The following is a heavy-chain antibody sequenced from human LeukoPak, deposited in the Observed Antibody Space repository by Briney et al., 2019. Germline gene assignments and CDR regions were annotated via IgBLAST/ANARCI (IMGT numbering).Heavy chain of an antibody. J-gene: IGHJ6*01. Sequence: GGSLRLSCAASGFTFSSYGMHWVRQAPGKGLEWVAVISYDGSNKYYADSVKGRFTISRDNSKNTLYLQMNSLRAEDTAVYYCTNLQGVLGFYGIDVGREACTATV. CDR2: ISYDGSNK. CDR1: GFTFSSYG. D-gene: IGHD2-8*01. V-gene: IGHV3-30*18. CDR3: TNLQGVLGFYGIDV.